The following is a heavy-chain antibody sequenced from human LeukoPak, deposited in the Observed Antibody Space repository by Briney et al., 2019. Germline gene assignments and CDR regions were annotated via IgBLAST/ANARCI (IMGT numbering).Heavy chain of an antibody. D-gene: IGHD2/OR15-2a*01. CDR1: GYTFTSYD. Sequence: ASVKVSCKASGYTFTSYDINWVRQATGQGLEWMGWINTNTGKPTYAQGFTGRFVFSLDTSISTAYLQISSLKADDTAVYYCARDFSALHFDYWGQGSLVTVSS. CDR2: INTNTGKP. V-gene: IGHV7-4-1*02. CDR3: ARDFSALHFDY. J-gene: IGHJ4*02.